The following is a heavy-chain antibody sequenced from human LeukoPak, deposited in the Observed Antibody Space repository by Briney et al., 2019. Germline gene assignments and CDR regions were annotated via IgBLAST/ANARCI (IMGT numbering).Heavy chain of an antibody. CDR1: GGSISDCQ. V-gene: IGHV4-59*01. J-gene: IGHJ4*02. CDR2: VYYTGNT. D-gene: IGHD2-8*02. CDR3: ARAGGIETRPFDY. Sequence: SETLSLTCTVSGGSISDCQWTWMRQPPGKGLEWIGCVYYTGNTKYNASLKSRVTMSVDTSKNQFSLKLSSVTAADTAVYYCARAGGIETRPFDYWGQGALVTVSS.